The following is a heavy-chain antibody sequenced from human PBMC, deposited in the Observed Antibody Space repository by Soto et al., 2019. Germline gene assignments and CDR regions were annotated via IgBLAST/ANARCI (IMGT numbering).Heavy chain of an antibody. CDR1: GFTFSSYW. V-gene: IGHV3-74*01. CDR3: ARDAYISGYYQFDY. D-gene: IGHD6-19*01. Sequence: PGGSLRLSCAGSGFTFSSYWMHWVRQVPGKGLVWVSRIHFDGSTTHYADSVKGRFTISRDNAKNTLSLQMNSLRAEDTAVYYCARDAYISGYYQFDYWGQGTLVTVSS. CDR2: IHFDGSTT. J-gene: IGHJ4*02.